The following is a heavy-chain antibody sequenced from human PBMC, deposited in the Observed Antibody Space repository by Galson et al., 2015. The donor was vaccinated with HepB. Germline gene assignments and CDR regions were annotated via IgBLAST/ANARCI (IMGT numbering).Heavy chain of an antibody. CDR3: TRAEPLWFGALPTAGSIDI. Sequence: ESVSLTRSVSGGSIDTYYWSWVRQPPGKGLEWIGNIYHNVRTNYTPSLRSRVTISEDTPKNQFSLNLKSVTAADTAIYYCTRAEPLWFGALPTAGSIDIWGQGTMVTVSA. CDR2: IYHNVRT. V-gene: IGHV4-59*13. D-gene: IGHD3-10*01. CDR1: GGSIDTYY. J-gene: IGHJ3*02.